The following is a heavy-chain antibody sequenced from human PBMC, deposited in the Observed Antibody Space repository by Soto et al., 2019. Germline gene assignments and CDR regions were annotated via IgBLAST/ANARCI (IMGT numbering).Heavy chain of an antibody. D-gene: IGHD1-26*01. Sequence: GESLRTSCQGSGDNFSTYWIVWVLQMPGKGLEWMGFIYFGDSNVRYSPSLQGQVTISADKSISTAYLQWSSLKASDAAMYYCARRRNKVRAPFDFWGQGTMVTVSS. CDR3: ARRRNKVRAPFDF. CDR1: GDNFSTYW. CDR2: IYFGDSNV. V-gene: IGHV5-51*01. J-gene: IGHJ4*02.